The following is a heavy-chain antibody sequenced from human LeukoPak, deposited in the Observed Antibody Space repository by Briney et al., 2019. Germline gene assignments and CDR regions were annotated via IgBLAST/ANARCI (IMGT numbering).Heavy chain of an antibody. Sequence: GGSLRLSCAASGFTFRSYTLHWVRQAPGKGLEWVALISYDGNYKEYADSVKGRFTISRDNAKNSLYLQMNSLRAEDTAVYYCARDIGYSSGCWGQGTLVTVSS. CDR3: ARDIGYSSGC. CDR1: GFTFRSYT. J-gene: IGHJ4*02. CDR2: ISYDGNYK. V-gene: IGHV3-30-3*01. D-gene: IGHD6-19*01.